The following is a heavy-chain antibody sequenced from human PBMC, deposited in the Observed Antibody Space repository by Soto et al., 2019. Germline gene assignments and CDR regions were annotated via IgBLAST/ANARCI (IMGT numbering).Heavy chain of an antibody. CDR3: ARIIPVVASPQGWFDP. D-gene: IGHD2-15*01. CDR1: GGTFSSYA. V-gene: IGHV1-69*13. Sequence: SVKVSCKASGGTFSSYAISWVLQAPGQGLEWMGGIIPIFGTANYAQKFQGRVTITADESTSTAYMELSSLRSEDTAVYYCARIIPVVASPQGWFDPWGQGTLVTVSS. CDR2: IIPIFGTA. J-gene: IGHJ5*02.